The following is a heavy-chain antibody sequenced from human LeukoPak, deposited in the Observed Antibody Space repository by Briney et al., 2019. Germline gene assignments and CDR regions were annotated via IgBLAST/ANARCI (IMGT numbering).Heavy chain of an antibody. CDR3: ARHGRTYYYGSGRGGLDY. J-gene: IGHJ4*02. CDR2: IYYSGST. D-gene: IGHD3-10*01. V-gene: IGHV4-34*01. Sequence: SETLSLTCAVYGGSFSGYYWSWIRQPPGKGLEWIGSIYYSGSTYYNPSLKSRVTISVDTSKNQFSLKLSSVTAADTAVYYCARHGRTYYYGSGRGGLDYWGQGTLVTVSS. CDR1: GGSFSGYY.